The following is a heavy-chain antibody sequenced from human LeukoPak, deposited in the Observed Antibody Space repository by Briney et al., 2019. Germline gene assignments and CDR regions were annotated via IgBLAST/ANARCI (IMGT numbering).Heavy chain of an antibody. V-gene: IGHV3-30*02. J-gene: IGHJ4*02. CDR3: AKDISPRGSPFDY. Sequence: GGSLRLSCAASGFTFSSYGMHWVRQAPGKGLEWVAFIRYDGSNKYYADSAKGRFTISRDNSKNTLYLQMNSLRAEDTAVYYCAKDISPRGSPFDYWGQGTLVTVSS. CDR1: GFTFSSYG. CDR2: IRYDGSNK. D-gene: IGHD2-15*01.